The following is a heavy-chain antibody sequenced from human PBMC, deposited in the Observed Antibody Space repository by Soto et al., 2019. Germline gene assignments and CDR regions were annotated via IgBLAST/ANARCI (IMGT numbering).Heavy chain of an antibody. J-gene: IGHJ4*02. CDR1: GYTFTSYA. CDR2: INAGNGNT. V-gene: IGHV1-3*01. D-gene: IGHD3-3*01. CDR3: AREMELRFLEWLLSFDY. Sequence: ASVKVSCKASGYTFTSYAMHWVRQAPGQRLEWMGWINAGNGNTKYSQKFQGRVTITRDTSASTAYMELSSLRSEDTAVYYCAREMELRFLEWLLSFDYWGQGTLVTVSS.